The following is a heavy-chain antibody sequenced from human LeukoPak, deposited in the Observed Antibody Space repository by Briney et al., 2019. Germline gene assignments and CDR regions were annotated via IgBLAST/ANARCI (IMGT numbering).Heavy chain of an antibody. J-gene: IGHJ3*02. D-gene: IGHD3-22*01. CDR2: ISAYNGNT. V-gene: IGHV1-18*01. CDR1: GYTFTSYG. CDR3: AREGYYDSSGAFDI. Sequence: ASVKVSCKASGYTFTSYGISWVRQAPGHGLEWMGWISAYNGNTNYAQKLQGRVTMTTDTSTSTAYMELRSLRSDDTAVYYCAREGYYDSSGAFDIWGQGTMVTVSS.